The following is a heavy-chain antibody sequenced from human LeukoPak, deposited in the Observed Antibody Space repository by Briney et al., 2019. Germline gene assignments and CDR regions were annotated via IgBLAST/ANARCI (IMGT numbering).Heavy chain of an antibody. CDR2: IYHSGST. V-gene: IGHV4-38-2*01. Sequence: SETLSLTCAVSGYSISSGYYGGWIRQPPGKGLEWIGSIYHSGSTYYNPSLKSRVTISVDTSKNQFSLKLSSVTAADTAVYYCARLTRGMIVVVMIGIDYWGQGTLVTVSS. J-gene: IGHJ4*02. CDR3: ARLTRGMIVVVMIGIDY. D-gene: IGHD3-22*01. CDR1: GYSISSGYY.